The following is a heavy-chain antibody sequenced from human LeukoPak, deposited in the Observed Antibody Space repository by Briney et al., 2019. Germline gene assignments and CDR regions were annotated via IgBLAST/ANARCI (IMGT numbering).Heavy chain of an antibody. V-gene: IGHV3-7*01. J-gene: IGHJ4*02. D-gene: IGHD5-24*01. CDR3: AADGYSSPFDH. CDR1: GFTFRSYS. CDR2: IKKDGSEK. Sequence: GGSLRLSCAASGFTFRSYSMNWVRQAPGKGLEWVANIKKDGSEKYYVDSVRGRFTISRDNAKNSLYLQMNSLRADDTAVYYCAADGYSSPFDHWGQGTLVTVSS.